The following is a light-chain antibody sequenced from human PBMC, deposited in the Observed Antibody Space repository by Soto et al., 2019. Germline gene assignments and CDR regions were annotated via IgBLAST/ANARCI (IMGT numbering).Light chain of an antibody. CDR2: EVS. CDR1: SSDVGKYNY. Sequence: QSALTQPASVSGSPVQSITISCTGTSSDVGKYNYVSWYQQHPAKAPKLMIFEVSNRPSGVSNRFSGSKSGNTASLTISGLQAEDEAEYYCSSYTGSSINTVVFGGGTKVTVL. V-gene: IGLV2-14*01. J-gene: IGLJ2*01. CDR3: SSYTGSSINTVV.